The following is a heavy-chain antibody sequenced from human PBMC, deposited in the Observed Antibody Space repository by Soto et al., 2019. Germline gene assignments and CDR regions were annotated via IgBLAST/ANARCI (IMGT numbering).Heavy chain of an antibody. Sequence: QLQLQESGPGLEKPSETLSLTCTVSGGSIRSSSYYWGWIRQPPGKGREWIGSIYYSGSTYYNPSLKSRVTISVDTSKNQFSLKLSSVTAADTAVYYCARQGQGEAAAGVDYWGQGTLVTVSS. CDR2: IYYSGST. CDR1: GGSIRSSSYY. D-gene: IGHD6-13*01. CDR3: ARQGQGEAAAGVDY. V-gene: IGHV4-39*01. J-gene: IGHJ4*02.